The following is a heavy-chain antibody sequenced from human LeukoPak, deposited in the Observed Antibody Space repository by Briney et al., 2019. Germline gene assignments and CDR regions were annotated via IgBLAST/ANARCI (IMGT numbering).Heavy chain of an antibody. Sequence: PGRSLRLSCAASGFTFSSYGMHWVRQAPGKGLEWVAVISYDGSNKYYADSVKGRFTISRDNSKNTLYLQMNSLRAEDTAVYYCAKPHLWFGLGDAFDIWGQGTMVTVSS. D-gene: IGHD3-10*01. V-gene: IGHV3-30*18. CDR2: ISYDGSNK. CDR1: GFTFSSYG. J-gene: IGHJ3*02. CDR3: AKPHLWFGLGDAFDI.